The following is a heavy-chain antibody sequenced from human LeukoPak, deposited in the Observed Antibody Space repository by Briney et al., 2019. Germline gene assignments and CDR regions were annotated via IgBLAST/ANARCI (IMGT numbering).Heavy chain of an antibody. D-gene: IGHD6-19*01. V-gene: IGHV3-48*02. CDR2: ISSSSSTI. J-gene: IGHJ6*02. CDR3: ARDRRLVQGQNYYYGMDV. Sequence: GGSLRLSCAASGFTVSSNYMSWVRQAPGKGLEWVSYISSSSSTIYYADSVKGRFTISRDNAKNSLYLQMNSLRDEDTAVYYCARDRRLVQGQNYYYGMDVWGQGTTVTVSS. CDR1: GFTVSSNY.